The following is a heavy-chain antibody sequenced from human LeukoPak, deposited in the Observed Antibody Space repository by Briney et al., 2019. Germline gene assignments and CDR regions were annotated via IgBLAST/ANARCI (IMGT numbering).Heavy chain of an antibody. CDR2: LYWDDDK. CDR3: AHIGAAGTGSSFDI. D-gene: IGHD6-13*01. V-gene: IGHV2-5*02. J-gene: IGHJ3*02. Sequence: SGPTLVKPTQTLTLTCTFSGFSLSNSGVGVGWIRQPPGKALEWLALLYWDDDKRYSPSLKSRLTITKDTSKNQVVLTLTNMDPVDTATYYCAHIGAAGTGSSFDIWGQGTMVTVSS. CDR1: GFSLSNSGVG.